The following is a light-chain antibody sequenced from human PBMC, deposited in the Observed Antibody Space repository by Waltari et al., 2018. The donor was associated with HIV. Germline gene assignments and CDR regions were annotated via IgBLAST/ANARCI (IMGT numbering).Light chain of an antibody. CDR2: RSS. Sequence: DIQFTQSPASLSAFLGDRVTFTCRASQNIYTLVNWFQMKPGKTPRLLISRSSSLERGVPSRFSGSGSGTEFSLSISSVQPDDFATYFCLQTFDTPLTFGPGTKLDV. CDR3: LQTFDTPLT. CDR1: QNIYTL. V-gene: IGKV1-39*01. J-gene: IGKJ3*01.